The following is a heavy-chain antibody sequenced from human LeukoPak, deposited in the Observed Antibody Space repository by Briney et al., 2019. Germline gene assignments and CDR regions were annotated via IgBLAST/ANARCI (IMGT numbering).Heavy chain of an antibody. Sequence: PSETLSLTCTVSGGSISSNNYYWGWIRQPPGKGLEWIGSIYYSGTTSYYNPSLKSRVSISVDTSKNQFSLNLNSVTAADTAVYYCAADYSGNYHVEFDYWGQGTLVTVSS. CDR3: AADYSGNYHVEFDY. D-gene: IGHD1-26*01. J-gene: IGHJ4*02. V-gene: IGHV4-39*07. CDR1: GGSISSNNYY. CDR2: IYYSGTTS.